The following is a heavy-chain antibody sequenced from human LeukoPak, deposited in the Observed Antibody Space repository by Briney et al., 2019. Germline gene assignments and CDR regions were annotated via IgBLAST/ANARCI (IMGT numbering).Heavy chain of an antibody. J-gene: IGHJ4*02. D-gene: IGHD2-2*01. CDR1: GYTFTSYG. CDR2: ISAYNGNT. CDR3: ASNFGGQLPSPGGY. Sequence: ASVKVSCKASGYTFTSYGISWVRQAPGQGLEWMGWISAYNGNTNYAQKLQGRVTMTKDTSTSTAYMELRSLRSDDTAVDYCASNFGGQLPSPGGYWGQGTLVTVSS. V-gene: IGHV1-18*04.